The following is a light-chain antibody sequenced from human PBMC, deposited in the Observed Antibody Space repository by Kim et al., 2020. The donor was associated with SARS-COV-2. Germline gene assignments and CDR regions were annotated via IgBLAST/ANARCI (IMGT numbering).Light chain of an antibody. J-gene: IGKJ4*01. V-gene: IGKV1-13*02. Sequence: ASVGDRVTITCRASQGITNSLAWYQQKPGRPPKLLIFDAINLESGVPPRFSGSGSGTDFTLTISSLQPEDVATYYCQQFNSFPLTFGGGTKVDIK. CDR1: QGITNS. CDR2: DAI. CDR3: QQFNSFPLT.